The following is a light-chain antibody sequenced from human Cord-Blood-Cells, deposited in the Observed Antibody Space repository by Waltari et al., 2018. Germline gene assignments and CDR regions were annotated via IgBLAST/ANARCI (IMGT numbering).Light chain of an antibody. Sequence: QSVLTQPPSASGTPGQRVPISCSGSSATIGSNTENWYQQLPGTAPKLLIYSNNQRPSGVPDRFSGSKSGTSASLAISGLQSEDEADYYCAAWDDSLNGWVFGGGTKLTVL. CDR2: SNN. J-gene: IGLJ3*02. CDR3: AAWDDSLNGWV. CDR1: SATIGSNT. V-gene: IGLV1-44*01.